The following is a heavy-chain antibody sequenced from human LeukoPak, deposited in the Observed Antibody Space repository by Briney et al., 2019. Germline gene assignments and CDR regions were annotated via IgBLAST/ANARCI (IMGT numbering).Heavy chain of an antibody. CDR2: ISSSSSYI. D-gene: IGHD3-3*01. V-gene: IGHV3-21*03. Sequence: PGGSLRLSCGASGFTFRSYSKNWVRQAPGKGLEWVSSISSSSSYIYYADSVKSRFTISRDNAKNSLYLQMNSLRAEDTGVYYCAREGGLRFLVWLSYFDYWGQGNLVTVSS. J-gene: IGHJ4*02. CDR3: AREGGLRFLVWLSYFDY. CDR1: GFTFRSYS.